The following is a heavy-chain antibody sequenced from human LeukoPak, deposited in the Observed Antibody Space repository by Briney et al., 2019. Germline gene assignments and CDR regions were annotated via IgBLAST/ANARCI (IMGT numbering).Heavy chain of an antibody. Sequence: PGGSLRLSCAASGFTFSNYGMTWVRQAPGKGLEWVADIKQDGSEKLYVNPVRGRFTISRDNAKMSLFLQMNSLRAEDTAVYYCARDNGVVHGVYYMDVWGKGTTVTVS. CDR1: GFTFSNYG. J-gene: IGHJ6*03. V-gene: IGHV3-7*01. D-gene: IGHD3-3*01. CDR2: IKQDGSEK. CDR3: ARDNGVVHGVYYMDV.